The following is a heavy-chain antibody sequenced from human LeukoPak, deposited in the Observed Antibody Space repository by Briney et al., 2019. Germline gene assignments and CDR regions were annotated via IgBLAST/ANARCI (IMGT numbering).Heavy chain of an antibody. Sequence: GGSLRLSCAASGFTFSSYTMHWVRQAPGKGLEYVSAISGNGCSTFYANSVRGRFTISRDNSKDTLYLQMGSLRAEDMAVYYCARGGTMIKSENWFDPWGQGTLVTVSS. J-gene: IGHJ5*02. CDR2: ISGNGCST. CDR1: GFTFSSYT. CDR3: ARGGTMIKSENWFDP. V-gene: IGHV3-64*01. D-gene: IGHD3-22*01.